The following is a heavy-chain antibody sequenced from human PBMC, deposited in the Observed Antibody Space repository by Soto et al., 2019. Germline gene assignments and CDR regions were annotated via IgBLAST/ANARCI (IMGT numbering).Heavy chain of an antibody. D-gene: IGHD2-2*01. Sequence: GSLRLSCAASGFTFKSYAMSWVRQAPGKGLEWVSAISGSGGSTYYADSVKGRFTISRDNSKNTLYLQMNSLRAEDTAVYYCAKHRTIVVVPAALGYWGQGTLVTVSS. CDR3: AKHRTIVVVPAALGY. CDR2: ISGSGGST. J-gene: IGHJ4*02. CDR1: GFTFKSYA. V-gene: IGHV3-23*01.